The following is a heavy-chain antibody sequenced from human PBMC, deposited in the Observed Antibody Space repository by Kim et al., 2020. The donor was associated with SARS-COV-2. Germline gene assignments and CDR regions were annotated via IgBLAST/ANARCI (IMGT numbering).Heavy chain of an antibody. D-gene: IGHD2-21*01. J-gene: IGHJ3*02. V-gene: IGHV3-74*01. Sequence: GGSLRLSCAASGFTFSSYSMYWIRQAPGRGLLYVSRINNDGSNTFYADSVKGQFTISRDNAKNTVYLQMNNLRAEDTAVYYCARGAIGAFDIWGQRTMVTVSP. CDR1: GFTFSSYS. CDR2: INNDGSNT. CDR3: ARGAIGAFDI.